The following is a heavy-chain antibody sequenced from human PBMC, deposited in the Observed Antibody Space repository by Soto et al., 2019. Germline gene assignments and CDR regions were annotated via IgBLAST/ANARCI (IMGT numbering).Heavy chain of an antibody. Sequence: ASVKVSCKASGYAFSFGFSWVRQAPGQGLEWMGWISASDGSTNSAQKFRGRISLTTDTSTNTAYLDLLSLTSDDTAVYFCVTYYFGSGSYYRFDNWGQGTLVTVSS. V-gene: IGHV1-18*01. CDR3: VTYYFGSGSYYRFDN. J-gene: IGHJ4*02. D-gene: IGHD3-10*01. CDR2: ISASDGST. CDR1: GYAFSFG.